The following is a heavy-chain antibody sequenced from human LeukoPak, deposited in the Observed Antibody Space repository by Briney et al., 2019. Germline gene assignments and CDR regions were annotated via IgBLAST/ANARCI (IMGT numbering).Heavy chain of an antibody. D-gene: IGHD6-13*01. CDR2: INHSGST. CDR1: GGSFSGYY. CDR3: ASYSSSGNYFDY. Sequence: SETLSLTCAVYGGSFSGYYWSWIRQPPGKGLEWIGEINHSGSTNYNPSLKSRVTISVDTSKNQFSLKLSSVTAADTAAYYCASYSSSGNYFDYWGQGTLVTVSS. J-gene: IGHJ4*02. V-gene: IGHV4-34*01.